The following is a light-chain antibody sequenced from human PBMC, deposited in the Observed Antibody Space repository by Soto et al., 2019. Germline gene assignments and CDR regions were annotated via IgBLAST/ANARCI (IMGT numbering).Light chain of an antibody. CDR2: WAS. CDR1: QSVLDSSNNKNY. V-gene: IGKV4-1*01. Sequence: DIVMTQSPDSLSVSLGERATINCKSSQSVLDSSNNKNYLGWYQQKPGQPPKVLIYWASTRESGVHDRITGSGSGTDFSLHISSLKDEDVAVYFCHQYHSSQSTFAHGTNV. J-gene: IGKJ1*01. CDR3: HQYHSSQST.